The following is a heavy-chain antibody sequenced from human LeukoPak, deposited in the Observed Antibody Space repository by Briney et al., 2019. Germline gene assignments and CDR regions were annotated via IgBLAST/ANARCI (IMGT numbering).Heavy chain of an antibody. V-gene: IGHV1-2*02. J-gene: IGHJ4*02. CDR1: GYTFTGYY. Sequence: ASVKVSCKASGYTFTGYYMHWVRQAPGQGLEWMGWINPNRGGTNYAQKFQGRVTMTRDTSISTAYMELSRLRSDDTAVYYCARVPFGKWLVRGCFDYWGQGTLVTVSS. D-gene: IGHD6-19*01. CDR2: INPNRGGT. CDR3: ARVPFGKWLVRGCFDY.